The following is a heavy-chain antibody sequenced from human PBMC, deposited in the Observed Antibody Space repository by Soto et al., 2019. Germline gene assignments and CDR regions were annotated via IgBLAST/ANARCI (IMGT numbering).Heavy chain of an antibody. D-gene: IGHD3-10*01. CDR1: GFTFSSYA. J-gene: IGHJ4*02. V-gene: IGHV3-23*01. Sequence: EVQLLESGGGLVQPGGSLRLSCAASGFTFSSYAMSWVRQAPGKGLEWVSAISGSGGSTYYADSVKGRFTISRDNSKNTLYLQMNSLRAEDTAVYYCATSVRGVISELDYWGQGTLVTVSS. CDR2: ISGSGGST. CDR3: ATSVRGVISELDY.